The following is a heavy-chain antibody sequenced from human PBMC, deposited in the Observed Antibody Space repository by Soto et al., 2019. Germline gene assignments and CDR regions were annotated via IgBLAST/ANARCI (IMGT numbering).Heavy chain of an antibody. CDR2: ISGNGGST. Sequence: EVQLLESGGGLVQPGGSLRLSCAASGFTFSSCAMGWVRQAPGKGLEWVSGISGNGGSTYYADSVKGRFTISRDTSKNKLYLQMDSLGAEYTAIYYCAKVVCDGNDYYDFWGQGTLVTVSS. J-gene: IGHJ4*02. CDR1: GFTFSSCA. CDR3: AKVVCDGNDYYDF. D-gene: IGHD3-22*01. V-gene: IGHV3-23*01.